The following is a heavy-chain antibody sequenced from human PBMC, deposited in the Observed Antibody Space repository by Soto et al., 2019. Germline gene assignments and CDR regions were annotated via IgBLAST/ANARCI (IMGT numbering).Heavy chain of an antibody. CDR1: GVSISSADYA. CDR2: IYHDGRT. V-gene: IGHV4-30-2*01. CDR3: TGDYGSGSYRFDY. J-gene: IGHJ4*02. D-gene: IGHD3-10*01. Sequence: QLQLQESVSGLVTPSQTLSLTCAVSGVSISSADYAWSWIRQTPGKGLEWIGYIYHDGRTLYNPSLKRRVTRSLARSKNQFSVKLFSVTSADPAVYYCTGDYGSGSYRFDYWGQGTMVPVSS.